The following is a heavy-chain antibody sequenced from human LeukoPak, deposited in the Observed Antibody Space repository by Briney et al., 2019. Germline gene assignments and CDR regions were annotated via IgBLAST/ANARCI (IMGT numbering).Heavy chain of an antibody. CDR3: ARISSSRYYFDY. V-gene: IGHV3-7*01. CDR2: IKLDGSEK. D-gene: IGHD6-13*01. J-gene: IGHJ4*02. CDR1: GFTFSSYW. Sequence: GGSLRLSCAASGFTFSSYWMTWVRQAPGKGLEWVANIKLDGSEKYYADSVKGRFTISRDDAENSVYLQINSLSAEDTAVYYCARISSSRYYFDYWGQGTLVTVSS.